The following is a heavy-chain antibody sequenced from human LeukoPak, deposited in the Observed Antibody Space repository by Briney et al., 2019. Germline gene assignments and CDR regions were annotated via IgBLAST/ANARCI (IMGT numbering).Heavy chain of an antibody. V-gene: IGHV4-39*01. J-gene: IGHJ5*02. CDR3: ARLLGSGWFDP. CDR1: GGSISSNSYY. CDR2: IYYSGST. D-gene: IGHD6-19*01. Sequence: SETLSLTCIVPGGSISSNSYYWGWIRQPPGKGLEYIGNIYYSGSTYYNPSLKSRVTISLDTSNNQFSLKLSSVTAADTAVYYCARLLGSGWFDPWGQGTLVTVSS.